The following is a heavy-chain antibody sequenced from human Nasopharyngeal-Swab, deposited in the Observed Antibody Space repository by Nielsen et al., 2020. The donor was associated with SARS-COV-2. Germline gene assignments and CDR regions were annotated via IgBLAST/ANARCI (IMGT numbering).Heavy chain of an antibody. CDR2: IYHSGST. J-gene: IGHJ4*02. D-gene: IGHD3-3*01. Sequence: SETLSLTCTVSGYSISSGYYWGWIRQPPGKGLEWIGSIYHSGSTYYNSSLKSRVTISVDTSKNQFSLKLSSVTAADTAVYYCASVNGYDFWSGYYHPFDYWGQGTLVTVSS. CDR1: GYSISSGYY. CDR3: ASVNGYDFWSGYYHPFDY. V-gene: IGHV4-38-2*02.